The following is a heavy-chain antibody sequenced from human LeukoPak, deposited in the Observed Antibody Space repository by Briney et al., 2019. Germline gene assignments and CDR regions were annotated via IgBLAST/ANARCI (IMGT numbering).Heavy chain of an antibody. J-gene: IGHJ4*02. V-gene: IGHV6-1*01. CDR2: TYYRSKWFF. Sequence: SQTLSLTCAISGDSVSGNNAAWNWIRQSPSRGLEWLGRTYYRSKWFFQYEVSVKSRMTINPDTSKNQFSLQVDSMTPDDTAVYYCARANEVAGSFDYWGQGILVTVSS. CDR1: GDSVSGNNAA. D-gene: IGHD6-19*01. CDR3: ARANEVAGSFDY.